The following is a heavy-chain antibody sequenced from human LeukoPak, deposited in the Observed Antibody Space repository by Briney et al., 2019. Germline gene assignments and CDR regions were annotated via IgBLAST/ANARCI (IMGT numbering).Heavy chain of an antibody. D-gene: IGHD3-22*01. V-gene: IGHV3-9*01. Sequence: SLRLPCSGPGFTFDDYGMDWVRQPPGKGLEWVSGFSWKCGTIGYADSVKGRFTISRDNAKNSLYLQMNSLRAEDTALYYCAKLPDNYYDTSGYSFDYWGQGTLVTVSS. J-gene: IGHJ4*02. CDR2: FSWKCGTI. CDR3: AKLPDNYYDTSGYSFDY. CDR1: GFTFDDYG.